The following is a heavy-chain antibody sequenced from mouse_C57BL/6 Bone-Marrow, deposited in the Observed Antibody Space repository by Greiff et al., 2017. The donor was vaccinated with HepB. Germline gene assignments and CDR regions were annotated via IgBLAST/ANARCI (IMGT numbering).Heavy chain of an antibody. CDR2: IYPGSGNT. J-gene: IGHJ3*01. V-gene: IGHV1-76*01. D-gene: IGHD1-1*01. CDR1: GYTFTDYY. Sequence: QVQLQQSGAELVRPGASVKLSCKASGYTFTDYYINWVKQRPGQGLEWIARIYPGSGNTYYNEKFKGKATLTAEKSSITAYMQLSSLTSEDSAVYFCAREIYYYGRGFAYWGQGTLVTVSA. CDR3: AREIYYYGRGFAY.